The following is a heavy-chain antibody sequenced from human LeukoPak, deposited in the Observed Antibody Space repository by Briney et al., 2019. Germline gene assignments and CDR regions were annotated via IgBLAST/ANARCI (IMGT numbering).Heavy chain of an antibody. CDR3: ARDEGGWFYYFDY. V-gene: IGHV3-20*04. CDR1: GFTFDDYG. D-gene: IGHD6-19*01. Sequence: GGSLRLSCAASGFTFDDYGMSWVRHARGKGLEWVSGINWNGGSTGYADSVKGRFTISRDNAKNSLYLQMNSLRAEDTALYYCARDEGGWFYYFDYWGQGTLVTVSS. J-gene: IGHJ4*02. CDR2: INWNGGST.